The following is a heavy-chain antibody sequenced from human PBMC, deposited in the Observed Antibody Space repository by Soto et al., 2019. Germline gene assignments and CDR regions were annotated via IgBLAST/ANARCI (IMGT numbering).Heavy chain of an antibody. J-gene: IGHJ5*02. CDR2: ISASGGST. V-gene: IGHV3-23*01. D-gene: IGHD6-13*01. CDR3: ARDLYSEMNWLDT. Sequence: VGSLRLSCAASGFTFSTYAMTWVRQAPGKGLEWVSAISASGGSTYYADSVKGRFTISRDKSKNQFSLNLTSVTAADTAVYYCARDLYSEMNWLDTWGQGTLVTVSS. CDR1: GFTFSTYA.